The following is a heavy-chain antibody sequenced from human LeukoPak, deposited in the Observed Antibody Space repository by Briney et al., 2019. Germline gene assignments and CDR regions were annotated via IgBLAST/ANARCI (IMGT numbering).Heavy chain of an antibody. Sequence: PGGSLRLSCAASGFTFSSYAMHWVRQAPGKGLEWVAVISYDGSNKYYADSVKGRFTISRDNSKNTLYLQMNSLRAEDTAVYYCAKTKTSYTYYDFWSGYYTSPLFDYWGQGTLVTVSS. CDR2: ISYDGSNK. D-gene: IGHD3-3*01. CDR3: AKTKTSYTYYDFWSGYYTSPLFDY. J-gene: IGHJ4*02. V-gene: IGHV3-30-3*02. CDR1: GFTFSSYA.